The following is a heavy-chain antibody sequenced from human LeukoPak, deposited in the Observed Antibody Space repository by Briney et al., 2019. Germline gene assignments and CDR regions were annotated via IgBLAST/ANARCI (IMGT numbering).Heavy chain of an antibody. V-gene: IGHV4-4*08. CDR3: ARDGYNPYYYYMDV. CDR1: GGSISSYY. CDR2: IYTSGST. D-gene: IGHD5-24*01. J-gene: IGHJ6*03. Sequence: PSETLSLTCTVSGGSISSYYWSRIRQPPGKGLEWIGRIYTSGSTNYNPSLKSRVTISVDTSKNQFSLKLSSVTAADTAVYYCARDGYNPYYYYMDVWGKGTTVTISS.